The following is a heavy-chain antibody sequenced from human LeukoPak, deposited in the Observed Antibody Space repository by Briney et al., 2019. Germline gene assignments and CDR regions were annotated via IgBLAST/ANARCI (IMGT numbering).Heavy chain of an antibody. D-gene: IGHD1-26*01. V-gene: IGHV3-23*01. CDR1: GFTFSNYA. J-gene: IGHJ4*02. CDR2: ISAGGGST. CDR3: AKSVGSYVFDY. Sequence: GGSLRLSCAASGFTFSNYAMNWVRQAPGKGLEWVSAISAGGGSTYYADSVKGRFTISRDNSRSTLCLQMNSLRAEDTAVYYCAKSVGSYVFDYWGQGTLVTVSS.